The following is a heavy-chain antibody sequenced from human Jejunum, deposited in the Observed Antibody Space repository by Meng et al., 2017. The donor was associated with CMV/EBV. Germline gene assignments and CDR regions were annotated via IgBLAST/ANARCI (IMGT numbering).Heavy chain of an antibody. D-gene: IGHD1-26*01. Sequence: ITRTSYYWDGIRYSPGKGLEWIGTVHHDGTTYYNPSLKSRVTISIDSSKNQFSLSLTSVTAADTALYYCARALQVGVAGRGASGYWGQGTLVTVSS. V-gene: IGHV4-39*01. CDR3: ARALQVGVAGRGASGY. J-gene: IGHJ4*02. CDR1: ITRTSYY. CDR2: VHHDGTT.